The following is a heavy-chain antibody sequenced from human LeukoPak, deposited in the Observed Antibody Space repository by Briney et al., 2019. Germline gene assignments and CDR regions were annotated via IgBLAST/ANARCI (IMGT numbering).Heavy chain of an antibody. Sequence: PGGSLRLSCAASGFTFGSYWMSWVRQAPGKGLEWVANIKQDGSENYYVDSVKGRFTISRDNAKNSLYLQMDSLRAEDTAVYYCARDQARMVRGVIYGYFDYWGQGTLVTVSS. CDR2: IKQDGSEN. V-gene: IGHV3-7*01. J-gene: IGHJ4*02. D-gene: IGHD3-10*01. CDR3: ARDQARMVRGVIYGYFDY. CDR1: GFTFGSYW.